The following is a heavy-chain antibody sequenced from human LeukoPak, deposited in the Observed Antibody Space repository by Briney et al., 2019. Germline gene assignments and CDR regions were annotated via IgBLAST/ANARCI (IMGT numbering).Heavy chain of an antibody. CDR2: INPNSGGT. CDR3: ARAYDTCMDV. V-gene: IGHV1-2*04. Sequence: ASVKVSCKASGYTFTGYYMHWVRQAPGQGLEWMGWINPNSGGTNYAQKFQGWVTMTRDTSISTAYMELGRLRSDDTAMYYCARAYDTCMDVWGKGTTVTVSS. D-gene: IGHD3-9*01. J-gene: IGHJ6*04. CDR1: GYTFTGYY.